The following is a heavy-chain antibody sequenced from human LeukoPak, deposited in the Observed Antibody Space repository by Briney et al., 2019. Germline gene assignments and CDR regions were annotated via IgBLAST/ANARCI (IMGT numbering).Heavy chain of an antibody. V-gene: IGHV3-23*01. Sequence: GGSLRLSCAASGFTYSSYAMSWVRQAPGKGLEWVSAISGSGGSTYYADSVKGRFTISRDNPKNTLYLQMNSLRAEDTAVYYCAKDGTLAGKGDYFDYWGQGTLVTVSS. CDR2: ISGSGGST. CDR3: AKDGTLAGKGDYFDY. D-gene: IGHD6-19*01. CDR1: GFTYSSYA. J-gene: IGHJ4*02.